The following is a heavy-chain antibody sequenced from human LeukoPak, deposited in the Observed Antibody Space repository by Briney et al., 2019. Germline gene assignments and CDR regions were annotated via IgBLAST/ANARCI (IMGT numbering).Heavy chain of an antibody. J-gene: IGHJ4*02. V-gene: IGHV1-46*01. CDR2: VNPNAGDT. D-gene: IGHD6-19*01. Sequence: GASVELSCKASGYTFTSYFMHWVRQAPGPGLEWMAIVNPNAGDTSYAQKFQGRVSVTRDTSASTVYMELSSLTTEDTAVYYCARGPFSGWYRLDYWGQGTVVSVSS. CDR3: ARGPFSGWYRLDY. CDR1: GYTFTSYF.